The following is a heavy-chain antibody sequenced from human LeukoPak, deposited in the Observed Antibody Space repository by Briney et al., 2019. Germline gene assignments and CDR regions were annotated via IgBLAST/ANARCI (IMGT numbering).Heavy chain of an antibody. CDR2: ISGSGSTT. V-gene: IGHV3-48*03. J-gene: IGHJ4*02. Sequence: GGSLRLSCAASGFTFSHYEMNWVRQAPGKGLEWVSYISGSGSTTYYADSVKSRFTISRDNAKNSLHLQMHSLRAEDTAVYYCARDPSLLYFGEGHFDFWGQGALVTVSS. CDR1: GFTFSHYE. CDR3: ARDPSLLYFGEGHFDF. D-gene: IGHD3-10*01.